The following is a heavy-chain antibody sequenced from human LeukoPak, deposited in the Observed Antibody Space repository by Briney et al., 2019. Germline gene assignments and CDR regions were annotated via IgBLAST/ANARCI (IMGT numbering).Heavy chain of an antibody. CDR1: GFTFTSYA. D-gene: IGHD1-14*01. CDR3: AKDRTRSWFDP. V-gene: IGHV3-23*01. J-gene: IGHJ5*02. Sequence: PGGSLRLSCAASGFTFTSYAMSWVRQAPGKGLEWVSSISGSGGGTFYADSVKGRFTISRDNSKNTLYLQMNSLRVEDTAVYYCAKDRTRSWFDPWGQGTLVTVSS. CDR2: ISGSGGGT.